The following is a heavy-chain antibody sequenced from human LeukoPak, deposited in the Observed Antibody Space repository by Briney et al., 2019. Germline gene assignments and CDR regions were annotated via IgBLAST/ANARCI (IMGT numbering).Heavy chain of an antibody. CDR3: AHIPGWYYYMDV. CDR2: VYYTGST. J-gene: IGHJ6*03. D-gene: IGHD2-15*01. V-gene: IGHV4-39*01. Sequence: SETLSLTCTVSGGSITGSSYYWGWVRQPRGKGLEWFGGVYYTGSTFYNPSLRSRVTISVDTSKSQFSLRLSSVTAADAAMDYCAHIPGWYYYMDVWGKGTTVTVSS. CDR1: GGSITGSSYY.